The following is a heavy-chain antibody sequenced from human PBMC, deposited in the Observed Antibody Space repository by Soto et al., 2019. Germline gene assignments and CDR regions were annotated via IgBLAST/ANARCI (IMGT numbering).Heavy chain of an antibody. J-gene: IGHJ5*02. CDR3: ARGGSSEWEDNWFDP. D-gene: IGHD1-26*01. CDR1: GGSVSSGSYY. CDR2: IYYSGST. Sequence: KTSETLSLTCTVSGGSVSSGSYYWSWIRQPPGKGLEWIGYIYYSGSTNYNPSLKSRVTISVDTSKNQFSLKLSSVTAADTAVYYCARGGSSEWEDNWFDPWGQGTLVTVSS. V-gene: IGHV4-61*01.